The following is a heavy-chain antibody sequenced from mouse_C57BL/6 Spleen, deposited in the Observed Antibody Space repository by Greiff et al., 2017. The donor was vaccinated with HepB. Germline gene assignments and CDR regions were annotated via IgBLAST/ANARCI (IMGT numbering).Heavy chain of an antibody. CDR2: IDPSDSYT. CDR1: GYTFTSYW. V-gene: IGHV1-69*01. CDR3: ARSRTTVVEDYAMDY. J-gene: IGHJ4*01. D-gene: IGHD1-1*01. Sequence: QVQLKQPGAELVMPGASVKLSCKASGYTFTSYWMHWVKQRPGQGLEWIGEIDPSDSYTNYNQKFKGKSTLTVDKSSSTAYMQLSSLTSEDSAVYYCARSRTTVVEDYAMDYWGQGTSVTVSS.